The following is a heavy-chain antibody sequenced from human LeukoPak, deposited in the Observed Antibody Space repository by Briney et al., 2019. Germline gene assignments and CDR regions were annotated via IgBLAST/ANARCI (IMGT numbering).Heavy chain of an antibody. CDR2: MNPNSGNT. J-gene: IGHJ6*03. Sequence: ASVKVSCKASGGTFSSYDINWVRQATGQGLEWMGWMNPNSGNTGYAQKFQGRVTMTRNTSISTAYMELSSLRSEDTAVYYCARGGRGYSYGSYYYYMDVWGKGTTVTVSS. V-gene: IGHV1-8*02. CDR3: ARGGRGYSYGSYYYYMDV. CDR1: GGTFSSYD. D-gene: IGHD5-18*01.